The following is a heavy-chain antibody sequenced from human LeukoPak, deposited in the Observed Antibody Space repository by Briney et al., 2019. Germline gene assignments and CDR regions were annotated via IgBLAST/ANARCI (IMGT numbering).Heavy chain of an antibody. CDR3: ARDRAEHNWTYHTLFDY. D-gene: IGHD1-7*01. CDR1: GFTFRDYW. J-gene: IGHJ4*02. V-gene: IGHV3-74*01. Sequence: GGSLRLSCTASGFTFRDYWMHWIRQTPREGLVWVSRINGDETSRAYADFVEGRFTISRDNAKNTPYLQIDSLRAEDSAIYYCARDRAEHNWTYHTLFDYWGQGTPVIVSS. CDR2: INGDETSR.